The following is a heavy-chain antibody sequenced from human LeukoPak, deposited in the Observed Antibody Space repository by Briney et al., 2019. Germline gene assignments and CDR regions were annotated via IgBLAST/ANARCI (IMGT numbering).Heavy chain of an antibody. J-gene: IGHJ6*03. CDR2: FYTSGST. CDR3: ARDGPYCSSTSCYRDYYYMDV. CDR1: GGSISSYY. Sequence: PSETLSLTCTVSGGSISSYYWSWIRQPAGKGLEWIGRFYTSGSTNYNPSLKSRVTMSVDTSKNQFSLKLSSVTAADTAVYYCARDGPYCSSTSCYRDYYYMDVWGKGTTVTVSS. D-gene: IGHD2-2*02. V-gene: IGHV4-4*07.